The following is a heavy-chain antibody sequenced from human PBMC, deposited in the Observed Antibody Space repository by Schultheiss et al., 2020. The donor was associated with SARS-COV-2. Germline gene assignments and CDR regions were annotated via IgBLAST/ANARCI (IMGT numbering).Heavy chain of an antibody. CDR1: GFTFSSYG. D-gene: IGHD3-10*01. J-gene: IGHJ4*02. CDR2: IWYDGSNK. V-gene: IGHV3-33*08. Sequence: GGSLRLSCAASGFTFSSYGMHLVRQAPGKGLEWVAVIWYDGSNKYYADSVKGRFTISRDNSKNTLYLQMNSLRAEDTAVYYCAREEYYYGSGSYYYPFDYWGQGTLVTVSS. CDR3: AREEYYYGSGSYYYPFDY.